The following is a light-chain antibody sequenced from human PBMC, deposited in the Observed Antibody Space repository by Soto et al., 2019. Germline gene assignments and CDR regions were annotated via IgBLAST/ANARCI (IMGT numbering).Light chain of an antibody. CDR3: QTWGTGIRV. CDR1: SGHSSYA. J-gene: IGLJ1*01. Sequence: QLVLTQSPSDSASLGAWVKLTCTLSSGHSSYAIAWHQQQPEKGPRYLMKLNSDGSHSKGDGIPDRFSGSSSGAERYLTISSLQSEDEADYYCQTWGTGIRVFGTGTKLTVL. CDR2: LNSDGSH. V-gene: IGLV4-69*01.